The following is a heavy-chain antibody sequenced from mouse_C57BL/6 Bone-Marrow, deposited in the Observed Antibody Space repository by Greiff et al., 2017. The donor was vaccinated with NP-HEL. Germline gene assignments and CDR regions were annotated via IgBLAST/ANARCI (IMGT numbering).Heavy chain of an antibody. CDR3: ARTTVPVAY. J-gene: IGHJ3*01. CDR1: GFSLTSYG. V-gene: IGHV2-2*01. CDR2: IWSGGST. D-gene: IGHD1-1*01. Sequence: QVQLQQSGPGLVQPSQSLSITCTVSGFSLTSYGVHWVRQSPGKGLEWLGVIWSGGSTDYNAAFISRLSISKDNSKSQVFFKMNSLQADDTAIYYCARTTVPVAYWGQGTLVTVSA.